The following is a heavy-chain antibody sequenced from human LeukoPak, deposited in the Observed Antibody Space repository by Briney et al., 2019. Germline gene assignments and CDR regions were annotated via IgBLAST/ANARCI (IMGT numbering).Heavy chain of an antibody. D-gene: IGHD6-13*01. CDR1: GGSISNYY. V-gene: IGHV4-59*12. CDR3: ASRLSSSPFDY. J-gene: IGHJ4*02. Sequence: PSETLSLTCTVSGGSISNYYWSWIRQPPGKGLEWIGYIYHSGSTYYNPSLKSRVTISVDRSKNQFSLKLSSVTAADTAVYYCASRLSSSPFDYWGQGTLVTVSS. CDR2: IYHSGST.